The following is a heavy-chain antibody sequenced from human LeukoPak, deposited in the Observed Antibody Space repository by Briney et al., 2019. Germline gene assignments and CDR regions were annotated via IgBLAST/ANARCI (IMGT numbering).Heavy chain of an antibody. CDR3: AKGRGGGSYYVGGVTSFDY. CDR2: ISGSGGST. Sequence: PGGSLRLSCAASGFTFSSYAMSWVRQAPGKGLEWVSGISGSGGSTYYADPVRGRFTTSRDNSKNTLYLQMNSLRAEDTAVYYCAKGRGGGSYYVGGVTSFDYWGQGTLVTVSS. D-gene: IGHD1-26*01. CDR1: GFTFSSYA. V-gene: IGHV3-23*01. J-gene: IGHJ4*02.